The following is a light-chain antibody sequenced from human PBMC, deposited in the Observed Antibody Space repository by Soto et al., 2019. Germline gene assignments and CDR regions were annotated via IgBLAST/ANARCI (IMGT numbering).Light chain of an antibody. V-gene: IGKV1-5*01. CDR2: DAS. CDR1: QIISRW. Sequence: DIQMTQSPSTLSASVGDRVTITCRASQIISRWLAWYQQKPGKAPKLMIYDASSLESGVPSRFSGSGGGTEFTLTISSLQPDDFATYFCQQYNSYPRTFGQGTKLEIK. CDR3: QQYNSYPRT. J-gene: IGKJ2*01.